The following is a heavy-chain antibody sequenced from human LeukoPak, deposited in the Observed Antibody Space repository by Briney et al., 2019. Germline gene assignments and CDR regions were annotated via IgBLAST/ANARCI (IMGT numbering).Heavy chain of an antibody. Sequence: PGGSLRLSCAASGFTFSSYSIHWVRLAPGKGLEWVAVISDDGTRKYYADSVQGRFTISRDNSRNTLYLQMNSLRAEDMAVYYCAREFSGYAFDIWGQGTMVPVSS. CDR1: GFTFSSYS. D-gene: IGHD5-12*01. CDR3: AREFSGYAFDI. CDR2: ISDDGTRK. V-gene: IGHV3-30*03. J-gene: IGHJ3*02.